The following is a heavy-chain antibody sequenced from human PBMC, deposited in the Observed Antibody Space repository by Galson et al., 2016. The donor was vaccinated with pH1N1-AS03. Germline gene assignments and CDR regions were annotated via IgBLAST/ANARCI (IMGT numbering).Heavy chain of an antibody. D-gene: IGHD3-22*01. CDR3: AKDRDYYYDSSFGH. CDR2: IKEDGSVK. Sequence: SLRLSCAGSGFTFSSYWMSWVRQAPGRGLEWVANIKEDGSVKYYVDSVKGRFTISRDTSKNTLYLQMSSLRAEDTAVYYCAKDRDYYYDSSFGHWGQGTLVTVSS. V-gene: IGHV3-7*03. J-gene: IGHJ4*02. CDR1: GFTFSSYW.